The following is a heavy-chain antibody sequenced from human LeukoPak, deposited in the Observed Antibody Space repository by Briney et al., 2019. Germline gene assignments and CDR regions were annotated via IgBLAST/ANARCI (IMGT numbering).Heavy chain of an antibody. D-gene: IGHD6-13*01. CDR2: MNPNSGNT. Sequence: ASVKVSCKASGYTFTSYDINWVRRATGQGLEWMGWMNPNSGNTGYAQKFQGRVTMTRNTSISTAYMELSSLRSEDTAVYYCARGSSSWYPFDYWGQGTLVTVSS. V-gene: IGHV1-8*01. CDR1: GYTFTSYD. J-gene: IGHJ4*02. CDR3: ARGSSSWYPFDY.